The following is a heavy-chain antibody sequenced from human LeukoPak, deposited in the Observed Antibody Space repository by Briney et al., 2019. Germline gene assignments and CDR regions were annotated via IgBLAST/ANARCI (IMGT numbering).Heavy chain of an antibody. J-gene: IGHJ5*01. CDR1: GGSFSGYY. D-gene: IGHD3-3*01. CDR3: ARGRSSLEWLFGVPWFDS. V-gene: IGHV4-34*01. CDR2: INHSGST. Sequence: PSETLSLTYAVYGGSFSGYYWSWIRQPPGKGLEWIGEINHSGSTNYNPSLKSRVTISVDTSKNQFSLKLSSVTAADTAVYYCARGRSSLEWLFGVPWFDSWGQGTLVTVSS.